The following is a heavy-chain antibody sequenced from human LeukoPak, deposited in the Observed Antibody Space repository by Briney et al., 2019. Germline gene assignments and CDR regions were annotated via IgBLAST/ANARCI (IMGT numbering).Heavy chain of an antibody. CDR2: IIPILGIA. D-gene: IGHD1-14*01. J-gene: IGHJ4*02. Sequence: SVKVSRKSSGGTFSRYSISWVRQAPGQGLEWMGRIIPILGIANYAQKFQGRVTITADKSTSTAYMELKSLRSEDTAVYYCARGKPFDYWGQGTLVTVSS. CDR3: ARGKPFDY. V-gene: IGHV1-69*04. CDR1: GGTFSRYS.